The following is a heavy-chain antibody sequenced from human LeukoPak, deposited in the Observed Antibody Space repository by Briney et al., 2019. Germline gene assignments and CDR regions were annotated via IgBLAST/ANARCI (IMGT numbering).Heavy chain of an antibody. CDR2: IKSKTDGGTT. CDR1: GFTFSNAW. D-gene: IGHD6-25*01. Sequence: GGSLRLSCAASGFTFSNAWMSWVRQAPGKGLEWVGRIKSKTDGGTTDYATPVKGRFTISRDDSKNTLYLQMNSLKTEDKAVYYCTTGRGRHTRAFDIWGQGTMVTVSS. J-gene: IGHJ3*02. CDR3: TTGRGRHTRAFDI. V-gene: IGHV3-15*01.